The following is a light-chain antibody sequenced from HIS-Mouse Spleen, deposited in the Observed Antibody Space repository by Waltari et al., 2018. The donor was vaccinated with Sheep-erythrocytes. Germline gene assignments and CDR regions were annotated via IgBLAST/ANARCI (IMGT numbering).Light chain of an antibody. CDR1: SSDVGSYNL. V-gene: IGLV2-23*01. CDR3: CSYAGSSTPWV. Sequence: QSALTQPASVSGSPGQSITISGTGTSSDVGSYNLVSWYQQHPGKAPKLMIYEGSKRPSGVSNRCSGSKSGNTASLTISELQAEDEADYYCCSYAGSSTPWVFGGGTKLTVL. J-gene: IGLJ3*02. CDR2: EGS.